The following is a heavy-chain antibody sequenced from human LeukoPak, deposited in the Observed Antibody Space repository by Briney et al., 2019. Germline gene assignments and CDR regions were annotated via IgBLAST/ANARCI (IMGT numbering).Heavy chain of an antibody. Sequence: ASVKVSCKASGYTFTGYYMHWVRQAPGQGLEWMGWINPNSGNTGYAQKFQGRVTMTRNTSISTAYMELSSLRSEDTAVYYCARMELRFLEWLGYYYYYGMDVWGQGTTVTVSS. CDR1: GYTFTGYY. D-gene: IGHD3-3*01. V-gene: IGHV1-8*02. J-gene: IGHJ6*02. CDR3: ARMELRFLEWLGYYYYYGMDV. CDR2: INPNSGNT.